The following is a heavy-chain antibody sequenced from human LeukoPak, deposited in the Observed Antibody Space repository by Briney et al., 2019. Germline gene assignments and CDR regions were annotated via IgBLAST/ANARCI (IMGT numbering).Heavy chain of an antibody. CDR1: DYSISSGYH. CDR3: ARGYIGNSGRYYYYYMDV. V-gene: IGHV4-38-2*01. D-gene: IGHD1-26*01. Sequence: PSETLSLTCAVSDYSISSGYHWGWIRQPPEKGLEWIGSISRSGSTYYSPSLKGRVTMSVDSSKNEFSLNLSSVTAADTAVYYCARGYIGNSGRYYYYYMDVWGKGTTVTVSS. J-gene: IGHJ6*03. CDR2: ISRSGST.